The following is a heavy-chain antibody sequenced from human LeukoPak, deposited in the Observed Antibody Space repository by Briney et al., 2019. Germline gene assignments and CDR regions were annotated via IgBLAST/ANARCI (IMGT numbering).Heavy chain of an antibody. CDR2: IWYDGSNE. V-gene: IGHV3-33*01. Sequence: GGSLRLSCAASGFTFSSYGMHWVRQAPGKGLEWVAVIWYDGSNEYYADSVKGRFTISRDNSKNTLYLQMNSLRAEDTAVYYCARDTGITMVRGFGYWGQGTLVTVSS. CDR3: ARDTGITMVRGFGY. D-gene: IGHD3-10*01. J-gene: IGHJ4*02. CDR1: GFTFSSYG.